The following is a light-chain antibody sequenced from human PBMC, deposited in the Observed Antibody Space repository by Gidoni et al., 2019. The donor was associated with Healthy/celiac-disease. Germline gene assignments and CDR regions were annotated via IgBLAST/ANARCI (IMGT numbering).Light chain of an antibody. CDR1: SSNIWAGYD. J-gene: IGLJ2*01. Sequence: QSVLTQPPSVSGAPGQRVTISCTGSSSNIWAGYDVHWYQQLPGTAPKLLIYGNSNRPSGVPDRFSGSKSGTSASLAITGLQAEEEADYYCQSYDSSLSGWVVFGGGTKLTVL. V-gene: IGLV1-40*01. CDR2: GNS. CDR3: QSYDSSLSGWVV.